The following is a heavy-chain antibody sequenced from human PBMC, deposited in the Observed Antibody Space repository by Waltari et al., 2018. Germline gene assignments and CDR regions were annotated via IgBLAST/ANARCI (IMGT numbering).Heavy chain of an antibody. CDR3: ARDRGRGLYLDT. Sequence: QLQLQESGPGLVTPSGTLSLTCAVSGDSVSSPYWWSWVRQSPQKGLEWIGQVHGSGRSNYSPSFASRVTVSLDTSNNEFYLKVTAATAADTAVYYCARDRGRGLYLDTWGPGTVVTVSP. V-gene: IGHV4-4*02. J-gene: IGHJ5*02. D-gene: IGHD2-15*01. CDR1: GDSVSSPYW. CDR2: VHGSGRS.